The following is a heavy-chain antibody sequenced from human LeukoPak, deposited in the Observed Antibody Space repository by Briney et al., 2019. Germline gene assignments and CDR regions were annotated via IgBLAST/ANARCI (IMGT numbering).Heavy chain of an antibody. J-gene: IGHJ6*02. Sequence: PAGSLSLSSAAAGFTFISYDFNWVRQAPGRGLEWVLYISSSGRTIFYADSVKSRFTISRDNAKNSLSLQMNSLRAEDPAVYHCARGDGYCSSTSCYAGPSYGLDVWGQGTTVTVSS. CDR2: ISSSGRTI. CDR1: GFTFISYD. D-gene: IGHD2-2*03. CDR3: ARGDGYCSSTSCYAGPSYGLDV. V-gene: IGHV3-48*03.